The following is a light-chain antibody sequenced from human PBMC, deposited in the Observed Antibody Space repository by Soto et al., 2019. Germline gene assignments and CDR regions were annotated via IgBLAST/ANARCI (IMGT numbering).Light chain of an antibody. Sequence: DIVMTQSPDSLAVSLGERATINCKSSQSILFSSNNKNYLTWYQQKPGQPPKPLIYWASTRESGVPDRFSGSXSGTDFTXXXXSLQAEDVAXYYCQQYYSTPVTFGGGTKVEIK. J-gene: IGKJ4*01. V-gene: IGKV4-1*01. CDR2: WAS. CDR1: QSILFSSNNKNY. CDR3: QQYYSTPVT.